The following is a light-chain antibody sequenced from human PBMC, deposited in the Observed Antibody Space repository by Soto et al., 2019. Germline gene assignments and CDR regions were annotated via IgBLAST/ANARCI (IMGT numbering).Light chain of an antibody. CDR2: DAS. CDR3: QQSDKVPPWT. CDR1: EDISNY. Sequence: DIQMTQSPSSLSASVGDRVSITCQASEDISNYLNWYHQKPGKVPKLLIHDASNLETGVPSRFSGTGTGTEFTFTISSLQPEDIGTYYCQQSDKVPPWTFGQGTKVEIK. V-gene: IGKV1-33*01. J-gene: IGKJ1*01.